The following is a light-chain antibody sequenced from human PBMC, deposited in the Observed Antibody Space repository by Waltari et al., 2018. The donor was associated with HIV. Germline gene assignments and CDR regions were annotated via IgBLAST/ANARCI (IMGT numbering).Light chain of an antibody. V-gene: IGKV3-20*01. J-gene: IGKJ2*01. CDR1: QSVSSSY. CDR2: GAS. CDR3: QQYGSSRT. Sequence: EIVLTQSPGTLSLSPGERATLSCRASQSVSSSYLAWYQQKPGQAPRLLIYGASSRATGIPDRFSDSGSGTDFTLTISRLEPEDFAVYYYQQYGSSRTFGQGTKLEIK.